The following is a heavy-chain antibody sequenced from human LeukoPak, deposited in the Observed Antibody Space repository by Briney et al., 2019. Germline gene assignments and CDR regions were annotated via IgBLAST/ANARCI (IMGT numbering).Heavy chain of an antibody. J-gene: IGHJ5*02. D-gene: IGHD2-21*01. CDR3: ARVPSVVVIAIPNWFDP. Sequence: SETLSLTCAVYGGSFSGYYWSWIRQPPGTGLEWIGEINHSGSTNYNPSLKSRVTISVDTSKNQFSLKLSSVTAADMAVYYCARVPSVVVIAIPNWFDPWGQGTLVTVSS. CDR1: GGSFSGYY. V-gene: IGHV4-34*01. CDR2: INHSGST.